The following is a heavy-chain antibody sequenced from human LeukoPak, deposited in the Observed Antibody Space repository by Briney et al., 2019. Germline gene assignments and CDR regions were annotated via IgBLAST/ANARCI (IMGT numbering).Heavy chain of an antibody. CDR3: AKPETYYYDSSGYYYGY. CDR2: INDSGSST. V-gene: IGHV3-23*01. J-gene: IGHJ4*02. CDR1: GFTFSKYA. Sequence: ETGGSLRLSCAASGFTFSKYAMTGVRQAPGKGLEGVSGINDSGSSTYYADCVKGRLTISRDNAKNTVYLQMNSLRAEDTAVYYCAKPETYYYDSSGYYYGYWGQGTLVTVSS. D-gene: IGHD3-22*01.